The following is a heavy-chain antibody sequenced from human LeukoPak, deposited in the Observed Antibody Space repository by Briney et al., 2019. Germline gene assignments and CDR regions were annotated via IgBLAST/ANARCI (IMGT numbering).Heavy chain of an antibody. Sequence: QPGGSLRLSCVASGFTFSSYGMTWVRQAPGKGPEWVSVISSSAGSTYYADSVKGRFTISRDNSKNTLYLQMNSLRAEDTAVYYCAKDLSASGWYDYWGQGTLVTVSS. CDR2: ISSSAGST. D-gene: IGHD6-19*01. CDR3: AKDLSASGWYDY. J-gene: IGHJ4*02. CDR1: GFTFSSYG. V-gene: IGHV3-23*01.